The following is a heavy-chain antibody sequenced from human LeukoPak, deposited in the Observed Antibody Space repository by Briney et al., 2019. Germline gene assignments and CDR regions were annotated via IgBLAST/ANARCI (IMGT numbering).Heavy chain of an antibody. CDR1: DGSFSGYY. CDR2: INHSGST. V-gene: IGHV4-34*01. Sequence: PSETLSLTCAVYDGSFSGYYWSWIRQPPGKGLEWIGEINHSGSTNYNPSLKSRVTISVDTSKNQFSLKLSSVTAADTAVYYCARLWIQLWSDNWFDPWGQGTLVTVSS. D-gene: IGHD5-18*01. CDR3: ARLWIQLWSDNWFDP. J-gene: IGHJ5*02.